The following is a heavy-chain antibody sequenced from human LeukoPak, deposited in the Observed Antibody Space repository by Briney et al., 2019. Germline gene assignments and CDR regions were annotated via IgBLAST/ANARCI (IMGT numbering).Heavy chain of an antibody. D-gene: IGHD6-13*01. V-gene: IGHV4-31*03. CDR2: IYYSGST. Sequence: SETLSLTCTVSGGSISSGGYYWSWIRQHPGKGLEWIGYIYYSGSTYYNPSLKSRVTISVDTSKNQFSLKLSSVTAADTAVYYCARVPRGYSRYFDYWGREPWSPSPQ. J-gene: IGHJ4*02. CDR3: ARVPRGYSRYFDY. CDR1: GGSISSGGYY.